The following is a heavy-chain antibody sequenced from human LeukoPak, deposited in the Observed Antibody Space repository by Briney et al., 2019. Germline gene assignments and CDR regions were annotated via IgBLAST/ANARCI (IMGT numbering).Heavy chain of an antibody. D-gene: IGHD6-13*01. CDR1: GGSFSGHY. Sequence: SETLSLTCAVYGGSFSGHYWSWIRQPPGKGLEWIGEINHSGSTNYNPSLKSRVIISVDTSKNQFSLKLSSVTAADTAVYYCARTYSSNWAQYFQHWGQGNLVSVSS. V-gene: IGHV4-34*01. CDR2: INHSGST. J-gene: IGHJ1*01. CDR3: ARTYSSNWAQYFQH.